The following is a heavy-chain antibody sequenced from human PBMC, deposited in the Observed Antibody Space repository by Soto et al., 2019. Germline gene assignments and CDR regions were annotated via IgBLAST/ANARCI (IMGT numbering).Heavy chain of an antibody. J-gene: IGHJ3*02. D-gene: IGHD3-10*01. V-gene: IGHV3-23*01. CDR2: ISGSGGST. CDR1: GFTFSSYA. Sequence: PWGSLRLSCAASGFTFSSYAMSWVRQAPGKGLEWVSAISGSGGSTYYADSVKGRFTISRDNSKNTLYLQMNSLRAEDTAVYYCAKDPDYYGSGSYYNDIWGQGAMVTVSS. CDR3: AKDPDYYGSGSYYNDI.